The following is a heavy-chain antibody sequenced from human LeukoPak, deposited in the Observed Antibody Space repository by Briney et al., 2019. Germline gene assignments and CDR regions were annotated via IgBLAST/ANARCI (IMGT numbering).Heavy chain of an antibody. V-gene: IGHV4-38-2*02. CDR2: FYQNGNT. Sequence: SETLSLTCSVSSYSIRSGYYWGWIRQSPGKGLECIGSFYQNGNTYYNPSLKNRVTISVDTSKNQFFLKLSSVTAADTAVYYCAREGYGSGNYYKISQCVYWGQRTLVTVSS. CDR3: AREGYGSGNYYKISQCVY. J-gene: IGHJ4*02. D-gene: IGHD3-10*01. CDR1: SYSIRSGYY.